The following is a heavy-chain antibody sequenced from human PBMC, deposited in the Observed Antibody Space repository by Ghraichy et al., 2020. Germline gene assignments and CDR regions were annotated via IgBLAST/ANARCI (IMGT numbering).Heavy chain of an antibody. V-gene: IGHV4-34*01. J-gene: IGHJ4*02. CDR2: INHSGST. CDR1: GGSFSGYY. CDR3: ARRPVYDILPGYYNPRPGLFDY. D-gene: IGHD3-9*01. Sequence: ETLSLTCAVYGGSFSGYYWSWIRQPPGKGLEWIGEINHSGSTTYNPSLKSRVTISVDTSKNQFSLKLSSVTAADTAVYYCARRPVYDILPGYYNPRPGLFDYWGQGTLVTVSS.